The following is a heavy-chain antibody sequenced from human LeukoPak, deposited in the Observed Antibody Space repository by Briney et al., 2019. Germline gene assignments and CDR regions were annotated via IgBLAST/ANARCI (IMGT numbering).Heavy chain of an antibody. D-gene: IGHD3-3*02. Sequence: GGSLRLSCAASGFTFSSYWMHWVRQAPGKGLVWVSRISSDGSSTSYADSVKGRFTISRVNAKNTLYLQMNSLRAEDTAVYYCAIALPPSINTPWKWGQGTLVTVSS. CDR3: AIALPPSINTPWK. V-gene: IGHV3-74*01. CDR1: GFTFSSYW. J-gene: IGHJ4*02. CDR2: ISSDGSST.